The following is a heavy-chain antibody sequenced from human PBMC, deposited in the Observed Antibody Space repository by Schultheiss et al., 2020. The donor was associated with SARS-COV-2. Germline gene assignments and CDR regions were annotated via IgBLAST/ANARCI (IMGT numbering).Heavy chain of an antibody. J-gene: IGHJ4*02. Sequence: GGSLRLSCAASGFTFSSYSMKWVRQAPGKGLEWFSFISSRNSYIYYADSVKGRFTISRDNAKNSLYLQMNSLRAEDTGVYYCARSDYYDSSCSPDYCGQGGLITVAS. CDR3: ARSDYYDSSCSPDY. D-gene: IGHD3-22*01. CDR2: ISSRNSYI. CDR1: GFTFSSYS. V-gene: IGHV3-21*01.